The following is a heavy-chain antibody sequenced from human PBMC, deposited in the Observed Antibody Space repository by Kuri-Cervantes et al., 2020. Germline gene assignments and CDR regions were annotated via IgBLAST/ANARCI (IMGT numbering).Heavy chain of an antibody. D-gene: IGHD3-22*01. CDR2: INPNSGDT. CDR1: GYTFTGYY. V-gene: IGHV1-2*02. J-gene: IGHJ6*02. CDR3: ARYYYDSSLSPRYYYYYGMDV. Sequence: VSVKVSCKASGYTFTGYYIHWVRQAPGQGLEWMGWINPNSGDTNYAQKFQGRVTMTTDTSTSTAYMELRSLRSDDTAVYHCARYYYDSSLSPRYYYYYGMDVWGQGTTVTVSS.